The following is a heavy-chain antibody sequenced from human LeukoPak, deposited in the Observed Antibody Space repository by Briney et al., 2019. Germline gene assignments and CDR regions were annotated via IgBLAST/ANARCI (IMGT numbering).Heavy chain of an antibody. V-gene: IGHV1-2*02. CDR3: ARAQYGSGWNRFQH. Sequence: ASVKVSCKASGYTFNNYYIHWVRQAPGQGLEWMGWINPNSGGTNYAQKFQGRVTMTRDTSISTAYMELSRLRSDDTAVYYCARAQYGSGWNRFQHWGQGTLVTVSS. D-gene: IGHD6-19*01. J-gene: IGHJ1*01. CDR1: GYTFNNYY. CDR2: INPNSGGT.